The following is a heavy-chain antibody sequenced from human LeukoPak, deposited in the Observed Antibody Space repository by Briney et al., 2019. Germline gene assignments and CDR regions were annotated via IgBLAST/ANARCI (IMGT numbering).Heavy chain of an antibody. J-gene: IGHJ3*02. CDR2: IWYDGSNK. Sequence: PGRSLRVSCAASGFIFSNYGMHWVRQAPGKGLEWVAVIWYDGSNKYYADSVKGRFTISRDNSKNTVYLQMNSLRAEDTAGYYCARGLRNTDTFDIWGQGTMVTVSS. V-gene: IGHV3-33*01. CDR3: ARGLRNTDTFDI. CDR1: GFIFSNYG.